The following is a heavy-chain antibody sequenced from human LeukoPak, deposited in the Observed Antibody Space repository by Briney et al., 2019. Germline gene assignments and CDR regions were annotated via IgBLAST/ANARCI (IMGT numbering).Heavy chain of an antibody. V-gene: IGHV1-8*03. J-gene: IGHJ3*02. Sequence: ASVKVSCKASGYTFPSYDINWVRQATGQGLEWMGWMNPNSGNTAYAQKFQGRVTIIRNTSISTAYMELSSLTSEDTAVYYCARPRIVGADDAFDIWGQGTMVTVSS. D-gene: IGHD1-26*01. CDR3: ARPRIVGADDAFDI. CDR1: GYTFPSYD. CDR2: MNPNSGNT.